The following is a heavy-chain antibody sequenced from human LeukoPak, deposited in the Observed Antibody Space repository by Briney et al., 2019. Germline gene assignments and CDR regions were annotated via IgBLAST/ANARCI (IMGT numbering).Heavy chain of an antibody. V-gene: IGHV4-39*01. J-gene: IGHJ4*02. CDR1: GGSISSSSYY. CDR3: ARSSIAVAGTEDY. CDR2: IYYSGST. Sequence: SETLSLTCTVSGGSISSSSYYWGWIRQPPGKGLEWIGSIYYSGSTYYNPSLKSRVTISVDTSKNQFSLKLSSVTAADTAVYYCARSSIAVAGTEDYWGKGILVTVSS. D-gene: IGHD6-19*01.